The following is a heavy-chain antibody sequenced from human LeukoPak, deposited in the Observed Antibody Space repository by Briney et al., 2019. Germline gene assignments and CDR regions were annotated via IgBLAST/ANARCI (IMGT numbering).Heavy chain of an antibody. CDR3: ARDFRFMTTGTAYYYYMDV. D-gene: IGHD1-7*01. CDR2: INPNSGGT. Sequence: GASVKVSCKASGYTFTGYYMHWVRQAPGQGLEWMGWINPNSGGTNYAQKFQGRVTMTRDTSISTAYMELSRLRSDDTAVYYCARDFRFMTTGTAYYYYMDVWGKGTTVTVSS. J-gene: IGHJ6*03. CDR1: GYTFTGYY. V-gene: IGHV1-2*02.